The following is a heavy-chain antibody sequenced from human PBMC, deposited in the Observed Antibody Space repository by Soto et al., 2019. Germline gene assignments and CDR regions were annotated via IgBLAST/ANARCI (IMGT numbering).Heavy chain of an antibody. J-gene: IGHJ5*02. Sequence: XVTLALTCNVSGGSISNYYWTWVRQSPEKGLEWIGYMYYNGNINYNPSLKSRVTISIDTSKNQFSLTLKSVTAADTAVYYCASGGNWFDPWGQGVLVTVSS. CDR2: MYYNGNI. CDR1: GGSISNYY. V-gene: IGHV4-59*01. CDR3: ASGGNWFDP. D-gene: IGHD3-16*01.